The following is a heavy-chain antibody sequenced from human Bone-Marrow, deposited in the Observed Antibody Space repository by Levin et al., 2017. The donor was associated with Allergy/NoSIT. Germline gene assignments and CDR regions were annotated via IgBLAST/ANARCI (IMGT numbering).Heavy chain of an antibody. CDR1: GGSISSYY. CDR3: ARDLRGIAARYYYYYGMDG. V-gene: IGHV4-59*01. D-gene: IGHD6-6*01. J-gene: IGHJ6*02. Sequence: LQTLSLTCTVSGGSISSYYWSWIRQPPGKGLEWIGYIYYSGSTNYNPSLKSRVTISVDTSKNQFSLKLSSVTAADTAVYYCARDLRGIAARYYYYYGMDGWGQGTTVTVSS. CDR2: IYYSGST.